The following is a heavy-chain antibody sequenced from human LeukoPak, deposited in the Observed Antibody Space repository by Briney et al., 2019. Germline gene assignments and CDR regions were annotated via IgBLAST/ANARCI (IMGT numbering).Heavy chain of an antibody. D-gene: IGHD1-1*01. Sequence: GEPMKVSCEGYGYSLTNYRRGGVRQLPGKGLELMGVIYPGDSDTRYNPSFRGQLTISADKSINAAYLQGSSLTASDTAIYYCARRATNEYFDLWGRGTLVTVSS. CDR1: GYSLTNYR. CDR2: IYPGDSDT. V-gene: IGHV5-51*01. CDR3: ARRATNEYFDL. J-gene: IGHJ2*01.